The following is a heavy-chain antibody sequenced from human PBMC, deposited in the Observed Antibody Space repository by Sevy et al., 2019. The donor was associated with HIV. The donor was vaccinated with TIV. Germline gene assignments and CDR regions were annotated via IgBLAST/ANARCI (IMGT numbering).Heavy chain of an antibody. D-gene: IGHD5-18*01. CDR1: GGSFSGYY. CDR2: INHSGST. CDR3: ARGPFRGGQLWLRWGAFDI. V-gene: IGHV4-34*01. Sequence: SETLSLTCAVYGGSFSGYYWSWIRQPPGKGLEWIGEINHSGSTNYNPALKSRVTISVDTSKNQFSLKLSSVTAADTAVYYCARGPFRGGQLWLRWGAFDIWGQGTMVTVSS. J-gene: IGHJ3*02.